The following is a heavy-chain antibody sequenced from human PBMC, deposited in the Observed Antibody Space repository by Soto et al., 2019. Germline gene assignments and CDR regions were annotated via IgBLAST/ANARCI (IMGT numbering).Heavy chain of an antibody. CDR1: GFTFSNSD. D-gene: IGHD6-19*01. J-gene: IGHJ3*01. Sequence: EVQLLESGRGLVQPGGSLRLSCAASGFTFSNSDMSWVRQAPGKGLEWVSYISRSGDSTYYADSVKGRFTISRDNSKNTLFLHVNSLRNEDTAVYCCGFSSGWFDAFDVWGQVTMVTVSS. V-gene: IGHV3-23*01. CDR3: GFSSGWFDAFDV. CDR2: ISRSGDST.